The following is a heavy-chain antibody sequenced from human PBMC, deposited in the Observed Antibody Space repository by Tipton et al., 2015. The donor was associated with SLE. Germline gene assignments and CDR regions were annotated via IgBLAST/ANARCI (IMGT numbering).Heavy chain of an antibody. CDR3: ATVSGAYPSD. CDR1: GLIFSGYT. CDR2: INRVSGLR. Sequence: GSLRLSCADSGLIFSGYTMNWVRQAPGKGLEWVSSINRVSGLRKYADSVKGRFTISRDNAKNSLYLYMNNLRVEDTAVYYCATVSGAYPSDWGQGTLVIVSS. D-gene: IGHD2-15*01. J-gene: IGHJ4*02. V-gene: IGHV3-21*03.